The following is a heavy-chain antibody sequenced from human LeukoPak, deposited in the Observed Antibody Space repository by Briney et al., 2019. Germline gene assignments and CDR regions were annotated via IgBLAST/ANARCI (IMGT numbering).Heavy chain of an antibody. V-gene: IGHV3-23*01. J-gene: IGHJ4*02. Sequence: GGSLRLSCAASGFIYSTYSMSWVRLAPGKGLEWVSGISGSGANTYYADSVKGRFTSSRDNSKNTLYLQMNSLRAEDTAVFYCAKYPAAGGYVDYWGQGTLVTVSS. CDR2: ISGSGANT. CDR1: GFIYSTYS. CDR3: AKYPAAGGYVDY. D-gene: IGHD6-13*01.